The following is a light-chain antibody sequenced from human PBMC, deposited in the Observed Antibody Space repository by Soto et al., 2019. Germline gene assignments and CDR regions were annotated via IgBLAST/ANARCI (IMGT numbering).Light chain of an antibody. J-gene: IGKJ1*01. CDR2: AAS. Sequence: DIQMTQSPSSLSTSVGDRVTITCRASQGISNYLAWYQQKPGKVPKLLIYAASTLQSGVPARFSGSGSGTDFTLTISSLQPEYVATYYCQKYNSAPWTFGQGTKVEIK. CDR3: QKYNSAPWT. CDR1: QGISNY. V-gene: IGKV1-27*01.